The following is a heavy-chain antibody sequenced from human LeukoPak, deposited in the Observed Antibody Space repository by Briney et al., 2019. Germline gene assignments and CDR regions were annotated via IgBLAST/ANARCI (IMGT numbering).Heavy chain of an antibody. CDR1: GYTLTELS. J-gene: IGHJ5*02. V-gene: IGHV1-24*01. CDR3: ATFVRYYDILTGDTRINWLDP. CDR2: FDPEDGET. D-gene: IGHD3-9*01. Sequence: GASVKVSCKVSGYTLTELSMHWVRQAPGKGLEWMGGFDPEDGETIYAQKFQGRVTMTEDTSTDTAYMELSSLRSEDTAVYYCATFVRYYDILTGDTRINWLDPWGQGTLVTVSS.